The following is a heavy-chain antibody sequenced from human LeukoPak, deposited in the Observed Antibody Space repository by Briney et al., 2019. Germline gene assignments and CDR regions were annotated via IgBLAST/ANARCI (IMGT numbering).Heavy chain of an antibody. D-gene: IGHD6-19*01. J-gene: IGHJ4*02. V-gene: IGHV4-38-2*01. Sequence: SETLSLTCAVSGYSISSGYYWDWIRQPPGKGLEWIGSIYHSGNTYYNPFLKSRVTISLDTSKNQFSLKPSSVTAADTAVYYCARGWFHGDYWGQGTLVTVSS. CDR2: IYHSGNT. CDR3: ARGWFHGDY. CDR1: GYSISSGYY.